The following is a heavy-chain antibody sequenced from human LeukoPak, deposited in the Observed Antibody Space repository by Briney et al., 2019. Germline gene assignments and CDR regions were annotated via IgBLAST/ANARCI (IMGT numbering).Heavy chain of an antibody. J-gene: IGHJ4*02. V-gene: IGHV3-23*01. CDR2: VNDRGT. D-gene: IGHD5-12*01. CDR1: GFTFSSYS. CDR3: AKDEYSGYGSFDY. Sequence: GGSLRLSCAGSGFTFSSYSMNWVRHAPGKGLEWVSAVNDRGTYYADSVKGRFTISRDNSKNTLYLEMNSLRAEDTALYYCAKDEYSGYGSFDYWGQGILVTVSS.